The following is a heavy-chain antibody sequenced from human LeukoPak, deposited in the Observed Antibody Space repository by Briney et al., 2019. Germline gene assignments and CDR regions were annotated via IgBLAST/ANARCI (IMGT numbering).Heavy chain of an antibody. CDR1: GFTFLSYN. Sequence: GGSLRLSCAASGFTFLSYNMNWVRQAPGKGLEWVSSISSTSSSYIYYADSVKGRFTISRDNAKNSLYLQMNSLRAEDTAVYSCARGADGVSSNSRGWFDPWGQGTLVTVSS. CDR2: ISSTSSSYI. J-gene: IGHJ5*02. D-gene: IGHD2-15*01. CDR3: ARGADGVSSNSRGWFDP. V-gene: IGHV3-21*01.